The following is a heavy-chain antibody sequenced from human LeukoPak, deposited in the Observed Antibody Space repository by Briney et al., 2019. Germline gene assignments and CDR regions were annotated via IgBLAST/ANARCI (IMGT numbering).Heavy chain of an antibody. Sequence: PSETLSLTCTVSGGSISSYYWSWIRQPPGKGLEWIGYIYYSGSTNYNPSLKSRVTISVDTSKNQFSLKLSSVTAADTAMYYCARSHYYDSSGYYRIDYWGQGTLVTVSS. CDR1: GGSISSYY. J-gene: IGHJ4*02. CDR2: IYYSGST. D-gene: IGHD3-22*01. CDR3: ARSHYYDSSGYYRIDY. V-gene: IGHV4-59*01.